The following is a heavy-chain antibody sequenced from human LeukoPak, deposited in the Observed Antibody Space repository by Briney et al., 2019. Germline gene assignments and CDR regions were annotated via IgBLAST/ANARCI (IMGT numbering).Heavy chain of an antibody. V-gene: IGHV1-2*02. D-gene: IGHD3-10*01. Sequence: ASVKLSCNASGYTFTDYYMHWGRHAPGQWLEWMGLINPNSGVTNDAQKFQGRVTMTRDTSISTGYMELSRLRSDATAVYYCASGRGWLGGLYHFQHWGQGTLVTVSS. CDR3: ASGRGWLGGLYHFQH. J-gene: IGHJ1*01. CDR2: INPNSGVT. CDR1: GYTFTDYY.